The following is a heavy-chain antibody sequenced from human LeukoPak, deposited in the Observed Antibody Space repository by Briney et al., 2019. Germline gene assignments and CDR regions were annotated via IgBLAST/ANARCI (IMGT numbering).Heavy chain of an antibody. CDR1: GGSFSGYF. V-gene: IGHV4-34*01. D-gene: IGHD1-1*01. CDR2: INHSGST. J-gene: IGHJ4*02. CDR3: ARGSRPNWNLDY. Sequence: SETLSLTCAVYGGSFSGYFWSWIRQPPGKGLEWIGEINHSGSTNYNPSLKSRVTISVDTSKNQFYLKLSSVTAADTAVYYCARGSRPNWNLDYWGQGTLVTVSS.